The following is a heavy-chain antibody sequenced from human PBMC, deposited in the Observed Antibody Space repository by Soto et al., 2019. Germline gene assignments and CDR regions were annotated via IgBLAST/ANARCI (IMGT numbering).Heavy chain of an antibody. CDR1: GGSISSYY. Sequence: KPSETLSLTCTVSGGSISSYYWSWIRQPPGKGLEWIGYIYYSGSTNYNPSLKSRVTISVDTSKNQFSPKLSSVTAADTAVYYCARAGAWLQLYYFDYWGQGTLVTVSS. D-gene: IGHD5-12*01. CDR3: ARAGAWLQLYYFDY. V-gene: IGHV4-59*01. J-gene: IGHJ4*02. CDR2: IYYSGST.